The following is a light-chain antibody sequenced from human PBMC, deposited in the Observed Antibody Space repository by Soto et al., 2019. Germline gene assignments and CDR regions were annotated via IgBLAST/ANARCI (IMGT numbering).Light chain of an antibody. CDR3: QQRSNWPPLT. CDR2: DAS. V-gene: IGKV3-11*01. CDR1: QSVSSY. Sequence: EIVLTQSPATLSWSPGERATLSCRASQSVSSYLAWYQQKPGQAPRLLIYDASNRATGIPARFSGSGSGTDFTLTISSLVPEDFAVYYCQQRSNWPPLTFGGGTKVDIK. J-gene: IGKJ4*01.